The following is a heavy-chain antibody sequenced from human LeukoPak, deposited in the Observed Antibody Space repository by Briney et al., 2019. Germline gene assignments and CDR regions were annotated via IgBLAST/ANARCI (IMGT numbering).Heavy chain of an antibody. CDR3: ARDLRLWFGGYYYYYGMDV. D-gene: IGHD3-10*01. V-gene: IGHV1-18*04. Sequence: ASVKVSCKASGYTFTSYGISWVRQAPGQGLEWMGWISAYNGNTNYAQKLQGRVTMTTDTSTSTAYMELRSLRSDDTAVYHCARDLRLWFGGYYYYYGMDVWGKGTTVTVSS. J-gene: IGHJ6*04. CDR2: ISAYNGNT. CDR1: GYTFTSYG.